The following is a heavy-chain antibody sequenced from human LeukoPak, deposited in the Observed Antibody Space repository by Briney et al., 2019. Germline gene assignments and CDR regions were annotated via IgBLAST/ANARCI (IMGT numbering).Heavy chain of an antibody. CDR2: INPNSGGP. CDR3: ARDMGYTYGYRLYHYGMAL. Sequence: ASVKVSCKASGYTFTAHFLHWVRQAPGQGLEWMGWINPNSGGPIYAQKFHGRVTMTTDTSITTAYMELTGLKSDDTAVYYCARDMGYTYGYRLYHYGMALWGQGTTVTVSS. D-gene: IGHD5-18*01. V-gene: IGHV1-2*02. CDR1: GYTFTAHF. J-gene: IGHJ6*02.